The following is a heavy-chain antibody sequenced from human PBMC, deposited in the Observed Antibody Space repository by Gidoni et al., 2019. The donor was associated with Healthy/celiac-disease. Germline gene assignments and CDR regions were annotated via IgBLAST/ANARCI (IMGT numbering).Heavy chain of an antibody. J-gene: IGHJ3*02. V-gene: IGHV2-70*01. CDR1: GFSLSTSGMC. CDR3: ARIQGGSSSFDAFDI. D-gene: IGHD6-6*01. Sequence: QVTLRESGPALVKPTQTLTLTCTFSGFSLSTSGMCVSWIRQPPGKALEWLALIDWDDDKYYSTSLKTRLTISKDTSKNQVVLTMTNMDPVDTATYYCARIQGGSSSFDAFDIWGQGTMVTVSS. CDR2: IDWDDDK.